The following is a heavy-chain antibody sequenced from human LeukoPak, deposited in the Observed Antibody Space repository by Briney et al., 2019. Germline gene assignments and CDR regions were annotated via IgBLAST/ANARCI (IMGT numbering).Heavy chain of an antibody. Sequence: GGSLRLSCAASGFTFSSYSMNWVRQAPGKGLECVSSISSSSSYIYYADSVKGRFTISRDNAKNSLYLQMNSLRAEDTAVYYCARERSAMVTGFDYWGQGTLVTVSS. CDR1: GFTFSSYS. V-gene: IGHV3-21*01. J-gene: IGHJ4*02. CDR3: ARERSAMVTGFDY. CDR2: ISSSSSYI. D-gene: IGHD5-18*01.